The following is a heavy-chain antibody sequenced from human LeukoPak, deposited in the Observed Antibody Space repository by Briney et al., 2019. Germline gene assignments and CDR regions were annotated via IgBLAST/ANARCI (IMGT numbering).Heavy chain of an antibody. V-gene: IGHV3-74*01. CDR3: ARGIVFSRAASDY. J-gene: IGHJ4*02. CDR1: GFTFSNYW. D-gene: IGHD2-15*01. Sequence: GGSLRLSCAASGFTFSNYWMHWVRQAPGKGLVWVSRINSDGSSTTYADSVKGRFTISRDNAKNTLYLQMNSLRAEDTAVYFCARGIVFSRAASDYWGQGTLVNVSS. CDR2: INSDGSST.